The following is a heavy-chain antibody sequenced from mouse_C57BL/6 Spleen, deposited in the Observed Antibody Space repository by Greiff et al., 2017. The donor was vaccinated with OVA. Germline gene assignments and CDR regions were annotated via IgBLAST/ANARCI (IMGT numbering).Heavy chain of an antibody. CDR3: ARSGLPWYFDV. CDR2: IYPGDGDT. V-gene: IGHV1-80*01. D-gene: IGHD2-4*01. CDR1: GYAFSSYW. J-gene: IGHJ1*03. Sequence: QVQLQQSGAELVKPGASVKISCQASGYAFSSYWMNWVKQRHVKGLEWIGQIYPGDGDTNYNGKFKGKATLTADKSSSTGYMQLSSLTSEDSAVYFCARSGLPWYFDVWGTGTTVTVSS.